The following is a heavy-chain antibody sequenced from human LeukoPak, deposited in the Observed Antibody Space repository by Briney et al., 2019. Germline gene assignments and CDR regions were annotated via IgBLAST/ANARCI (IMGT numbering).Heavy chain of an antibody. Sequence: SETLSLTCGVSGGSININTFFWGWVRQPPGKGLEWIGNVFYSGSTMYNPSLKRRVSMSIDTSKSRFSLSLSSVTAADTAMYWCVRQSRIFGVTRPGYMDVWGKGIMVSVSS. V-gene: IGHV4-39*01. CDR2: VFYSGST. CDR3: VRQSRIFGVTRPGYMDV. D-gene: IGHD3-3*01. CDR1: GGSININTFF. J-gene: IGHJ6*03.